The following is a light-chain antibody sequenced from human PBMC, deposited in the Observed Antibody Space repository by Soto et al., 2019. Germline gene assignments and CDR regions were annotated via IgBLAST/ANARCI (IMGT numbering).Light chain of an antibody. CDR3: QQYCISPRT. Sequence: EIVLTQSPGTLSLSPGERATLSCRASQTVSSNFLAWYQQKPGQAPRLLIYGASNRATGIPDRLSGSGSGTDFTLTVSRLEPEDFAVYYCQQYCISPRTFGQGTKVEIK. V-gene: IGKV3-20*01. CDR2: GAS. J-gene: IGKJ1*01. CDR1: QTVSSNF.